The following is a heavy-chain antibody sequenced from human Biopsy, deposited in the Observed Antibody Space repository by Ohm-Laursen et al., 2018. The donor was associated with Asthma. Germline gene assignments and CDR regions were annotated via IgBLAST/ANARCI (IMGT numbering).Heavy chain of an antibody. CDR2: ISWNSGSI. CDR3: AKGEWELLEANFDY. J-gene: IGHJ4*02. D-gene: IGHD1-26*01. CDR1: GFTFDDYA. Sequence: SLRLSCAAPGFTFDDYAMHWVRQAPGKGLEWVSGISWNSGSIGYADSVKGRFTISRDNAKNSLYLQMSSLRAEDTALYYCAKGEWELLEANFDYWGQGTLVTVSS. V-gene: IGHV3-9*01.